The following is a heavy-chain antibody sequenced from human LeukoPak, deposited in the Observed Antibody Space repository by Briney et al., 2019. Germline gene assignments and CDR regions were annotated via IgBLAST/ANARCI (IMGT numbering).Heavy chain of an antibody. V-gene: IGHV6-1*01. J-gene: IGHJ4*02. CDR2: TYYRSKWYS. D-gene: IGHD6-19*01. CDR1: AYRVTSINDA. CDR3: ARDVATTGWYTFDY. Sequence: SQTLSLSFSISAYRVTSINDAWNWVRQSPSRGLEWLARTYYRSKWYSDYAVPIQGRMSINPDTSKNQFTLNLFSVTPDDTAVYYCARDVATTGWYTFDYWGQGTRVTVSS.